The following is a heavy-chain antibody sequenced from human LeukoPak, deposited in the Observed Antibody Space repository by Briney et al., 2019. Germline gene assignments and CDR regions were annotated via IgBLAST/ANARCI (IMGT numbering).Heavy chain of an antibody. Sequence: SQTLSLTCTVSGGSISSGGYYWSWIRQHPGKGLEWIGYIYYSGSTYYNPSLKSRVTISVDTSKNQFSLKLSSVTATDTAVYYCARSIQLWLAGFDSWGQGTLATVSS. V-gene: IGHV4-31*03. CDR2: IYYSGST. J-gene: IGHJ4*02. CDR3: ARSIQLWLAGFDS. D-gene: IGHD5-18*01. CDR1: GGSISSGGYY.